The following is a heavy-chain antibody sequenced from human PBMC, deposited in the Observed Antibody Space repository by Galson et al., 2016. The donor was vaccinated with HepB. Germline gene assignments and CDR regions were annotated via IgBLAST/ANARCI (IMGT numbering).Heavy chain of an antibody. D-gene: IGHD7-27*01. J-gene: IGHJ6*02. CDR1: GFTLSDYH. CDR3: ARVLGYYYGMDV. Sequence: SLRLSCAASGFTLSDYHMSWIRQTPGKGLEWISYINYNLNTNYADSVKVRITISRDNAKKSVYLQMNRLRAEDTAVYYYARVLGYYYGMDVCGQGTTVTVSS. V-gene: IGHV3-11*05. CDR2: INYNLNT.